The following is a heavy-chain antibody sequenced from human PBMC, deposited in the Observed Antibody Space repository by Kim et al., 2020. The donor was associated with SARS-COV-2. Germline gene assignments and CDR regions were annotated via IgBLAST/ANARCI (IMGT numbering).Heavy chain of an antibody. D-gene: IGHD3-22*01. J-gene: IGHJ4*02. CDR3: ARDYYDSSGCYYSDY. Sequence: GGSLRLSCAASGFTVSSNYMSWVRQAPGKGLEWVSLIYSGGITSYADSVKGRYTTSRDNSKNTLYLQMNSLRAEDTAVYFCARDYYDSSGCYYSDYWGQGTLVTVSS. CDR1: GFTVSSNY. V-gene: IGHV3-66*01. CDR2: IYSGGIT.